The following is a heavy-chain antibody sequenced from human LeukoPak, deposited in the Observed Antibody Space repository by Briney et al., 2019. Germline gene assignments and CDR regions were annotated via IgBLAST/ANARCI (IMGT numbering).Heavy chain of an antibody. CDR3: ARLEILMGELLPGRIDY. CDR1: GGSFSSSSYY. Sequence: SETLSLTCTVSGGSFSSSSYYWGWIRQPPGKGLEGFGSIYYSRRNYYNPSLKSRVTISVDTSKNPFSLKLSCVTAADTAVYYCARLEILMGELLPGRIDYWGQGTLVTVSS. D-gene: IGHD1-26*01. V-gene: IGHV4-39*01. J-gene: IGHJ4*02. CDR2: IYYSRRN.